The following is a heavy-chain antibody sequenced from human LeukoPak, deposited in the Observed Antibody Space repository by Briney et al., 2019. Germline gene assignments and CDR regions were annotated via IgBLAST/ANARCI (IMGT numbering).Heavy chain of an antibody. CDR3: AQCSGWYYYYGMDV. CDR2: ISAYNGNT. V-gene: IGHV1-18*01. D-gene: IGHD6-19*01. CDR1: GYTFTSYG. J-gene: IGHJ6*02. Sequence: GASVKVSCKASGYTFTSYGISWVRQAPGQGLEWMGWISAYNGNTNYAQKLQGRVTMTTDTSTSTAYMELRSLRSDDTAVYYCAQCSGWYYYYGMDVWGQGTTVTVSS.